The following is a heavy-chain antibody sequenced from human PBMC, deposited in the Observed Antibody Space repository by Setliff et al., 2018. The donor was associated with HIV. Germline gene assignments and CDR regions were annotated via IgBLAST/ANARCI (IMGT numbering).Heavy chain of an antibody. J-gene: IGHJ4*02. CDR2: IYSSGST. D-gene: IGHD2-2*01. CDR3: ARHFGGDYQLPDLFDY. CDR1: GGSISSYY. V-gene: IGHV4-4*09. Sequence: SETLSLTCTVSGGSISSYYWSWIRQPPGKGLEWIGNIYSSGSTNYNPSLKSRVTISVDTSKNQFSLKLSSVTAADTAVYYCARHFGGDYQLPDLFDYWGQGTLVTVSS.